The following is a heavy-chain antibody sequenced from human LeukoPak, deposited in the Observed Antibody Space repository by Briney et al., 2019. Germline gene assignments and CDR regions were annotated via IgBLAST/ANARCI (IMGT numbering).Heavy chain of an antibody. CDR1: GYTFTSYY. V-gene: IGHV1-46*01. Sequence: GASVKVSCKASGYTFTSYYMHWVRQAPGQGLEWMGIINPSGGSTSYAQKFQGRVTMTRDTSTSTVYMELSSLRSEDTAVYYCARGIRGTAMVKYYFDYWGQGTLVTVSS. CDR2: INPSGGST. CDR3: ARGIRGTAMVKYYFDY. D-gene: IGHD5-18*01. J-gene: IGHJ4*02.